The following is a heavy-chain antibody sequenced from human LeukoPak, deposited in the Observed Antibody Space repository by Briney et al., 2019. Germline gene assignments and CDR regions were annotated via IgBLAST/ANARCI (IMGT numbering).Heavy chain of an antibody. Sequence: SETLSLTCAVSGGSFSPYYWSWIRQPPGKGLEWIGEINHSGSTNYNPSLKSRVTISVDTSKNQFSLRLSSVTAADTAVYYCARGGFYCGGDCYVDYWGQGTLVTVSS. CDR3: ARGGFYCGGDCYVDY. CDR2: INHSGST. D-gene: IGHD2-21*02. J-gene: IGHJ4*02. V-gene: IGHV4-34*01. CDR1: GGSFSPYY.